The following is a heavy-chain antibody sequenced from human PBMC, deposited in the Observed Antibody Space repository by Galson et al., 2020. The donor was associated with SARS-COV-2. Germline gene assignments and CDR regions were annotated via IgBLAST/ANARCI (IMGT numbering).Heavy chain of an antibody. CDR2: INPKSGGT. CDR1: GYTFTDYY. D-gene: IGHD3-3*01. J-gene: IGHJ6*02. Sequence: ASVKVSCKASGYTFTDYYIHWVRQAPGQGLEWMGWINPKSGGTNYAQKFEGRVTMTRDTSITTAYMELSRPRADDTAGYYCARLRYYDVLSGYIVDVWGQGTMVTVS. V-gene: IGHV1-2*02. CDR3: ARLRYYDVLSGYIVDV.